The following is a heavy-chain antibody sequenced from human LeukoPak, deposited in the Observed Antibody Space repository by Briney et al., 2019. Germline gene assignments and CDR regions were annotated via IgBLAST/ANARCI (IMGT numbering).Heavy chain of an antibody. V-gene: IGHV3-21*01. Sequence: GGSLRLSCAASGFTFSSYSMNWVRQAPGKGLEWVSSISSSSSYIYYADSVRGRFTISRDNAKNSLYLLMNSLRAEDTAVYYCARDRPTGASRLFVVQWGQGTLVTVSS. CDR1: GFTFSSYS. D-gene: IGHD3-3*01. CDR2: ISSSSSYI. J-gene: IGHJ4*02. CDR3: ARDRPTGASRLFVVQ.